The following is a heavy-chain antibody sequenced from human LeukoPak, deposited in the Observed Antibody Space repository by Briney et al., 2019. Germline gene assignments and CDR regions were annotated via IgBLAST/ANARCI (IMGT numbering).Heavy chain of an antibody. Sequence: SETLSLTCTVSGDSISSYYWSWIRQPPGKGLEWIGYIYYSGNTNYNPSLKSRVTISVDTSKNQFSLKLSSVTAADTAVYYCARDASSYGSGSYYPDWGQGTLITVSS. V-gene: IGHV4-59*01. CDR2: IYYSGNT. D-gene: IGHD3-10*01. CDR3: ARDASSYGSGSYYPD. J-gene: IGHJ4*02. CDR1: GDSISSYY.